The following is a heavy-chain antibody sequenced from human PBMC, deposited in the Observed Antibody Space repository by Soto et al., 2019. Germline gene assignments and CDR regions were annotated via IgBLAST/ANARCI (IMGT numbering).Heavy chain of an antibody. J-gene: IGHJ4*02. V-gene: IGHV3-48*01. CDR3: ARTTRYSGYD. CDR1: GFTFSSYS. Sequence: EVQLVESGGGLVQPGGSLRLSCAASGFTFSSYSMNWVRQAPGKGLEWVSYISSSSSTIYYADSVKGRFTISRDNAKNSLYLQMNSLRAEDTAVYYCARTTRYSGYDWGQGTLVTVSS. CDR2: ISSSSSTI. D-gene: IGHD5-12*01.